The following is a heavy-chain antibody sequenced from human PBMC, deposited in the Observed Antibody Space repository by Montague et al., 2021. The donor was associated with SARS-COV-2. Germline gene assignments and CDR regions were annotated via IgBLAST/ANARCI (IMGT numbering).Heavy chain of an antibody. CDR3: AVNSNYYHYYGMDV. Sequence: SETLSLTCAVYGGSFSGYYWSWIRQPPGKGLEWIGEINHSGSTYYNPSLKSRVTISVDTSKNQFSLKLSSVTAADTAVYYCAVNSNYYHYYGMDVWGQGTTVTVSS. J-gene: IGHJ6*02. CDR1: GGSFSGYY. CDR2: INHSGST. V-gene: IGHV4-34*01. D-gene: IGHD4-11*01.